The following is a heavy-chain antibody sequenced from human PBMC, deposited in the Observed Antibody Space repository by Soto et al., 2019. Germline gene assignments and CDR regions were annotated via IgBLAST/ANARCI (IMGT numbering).Heavy chain of an antibody. J-gene: IGHJ4*02. CDR2: IYYSGST. CDR1: GGSISSGGDY. CDR3: ASTSGYSYGYAVY. Sequence: SETMSLSCTVAGGSISSGGDYWSWIRQHPGKGLEWIGCIYYSGSTYYNPSLKSRVTISVDTSKNQFSLKLSSVTAADTAVYYCASTSGYSYGYAVYWGQGTLVTVSS. D-gene: IGHD5-18*01. V-gene: IGHV4-31*03.